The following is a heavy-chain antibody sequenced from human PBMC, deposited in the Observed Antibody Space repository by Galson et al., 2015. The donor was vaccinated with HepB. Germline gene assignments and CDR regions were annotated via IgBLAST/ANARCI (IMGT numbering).Heavy chain of an antibody. D-gene: IGHD3-22*01. CDR3: ASHRPPSYYYESSGRTGFDY. J-gene: IGHJ4*02. V-gene: IGHV3-11*03. Sequence: SLRLSCAASGFTFSDYYMSWIRQAPGKGLEWVSYISSSSGYTIYADSVKGRFTISRDNAKNSLYLQMNSLKAEDTAVYYCASHRPPSYYYESSGRTGFDYWGQGTLVTVSS. CDR2: ISSSSGYT. CDR1: GFTFSDYY.